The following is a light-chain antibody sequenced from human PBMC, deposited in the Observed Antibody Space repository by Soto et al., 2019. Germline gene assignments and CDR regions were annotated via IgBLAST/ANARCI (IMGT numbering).Light chain of an antibody. V-gene: IGKV3D-7*01. CDR1: QSVSRSY. CDR3: QQDYNLPT. J-gene: IGKJ3*01. Sequence: EIVMTQSPATLSLSPGERATLSCRASQSVSRSYLSWYQQKPGQAPRLLIYGASTRATGIPPWFSGSGSRTDFTLTISSLQPEDFAVYYCQQDYNLPTFGPRNKGDIK. CDR2: GAS.